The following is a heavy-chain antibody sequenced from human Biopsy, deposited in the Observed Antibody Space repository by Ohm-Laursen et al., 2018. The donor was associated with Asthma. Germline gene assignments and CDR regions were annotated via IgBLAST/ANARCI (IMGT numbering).Heavy chain of an antibody. CDR2: INDDGTST. Sequence: GSLRLSCSASGSTFRRYWMHWVRQAPGKGLVWVSRINDDGTSTTYADSVTGRFTISRDNAKNMLYLQMKSLRAEDTAVYYCARPAAPFGGDWFDPWGQGTLVTVSS. D-gene: IGHD2-2*01. CDR1: GSTFRRYW. CDR3: ARPAAPFGGDWFDP. V-gene: IGHV3-74*01. J-gene: IGHJ5*02.